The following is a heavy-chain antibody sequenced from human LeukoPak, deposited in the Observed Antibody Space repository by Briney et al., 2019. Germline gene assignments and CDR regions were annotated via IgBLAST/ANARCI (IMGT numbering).Heavy chain of an antibody. V-gene: IGHV3-23*01. CDR1: GFTFSSYS. CDR2: ISGSGDGT. Sequence: GGSLRLSCAGSGFTFSSYSMNWVRQAPGKGLEWVSSISGSGDGTYYADSVKGRFTFSRDNSKNTLSLQMNSLRLDDTAIYYCAKGDRERASGGTGFDSWGQGTLVTVSS. J-gene: IGHJ4*02. CDR3: AKGDRERASGGTGFDS. D-gene: IGHD1-1*01.